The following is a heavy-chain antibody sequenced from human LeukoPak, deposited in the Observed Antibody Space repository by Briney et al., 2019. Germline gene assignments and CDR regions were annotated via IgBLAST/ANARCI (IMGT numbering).Heavy chain of an antibody. CDR2: IYYSGST. CDR1: GYSISSSNW. Sequence: SSETLSLTCAVSGYSISSSNWWGWIRQPPGKGLEGIGYIYYSGSTNYNPSLKSRVTMSVDTSKNQFSLKLSSVTALDTAVYYCARNSFRNWFDPWGQGTLVTVSS. D-gene: IGHD2/OR15-2a*01. J-gene: IGHJ5*02. CDR3: ARNSFRNWFDP. V-gene: IGHV4-28*06.